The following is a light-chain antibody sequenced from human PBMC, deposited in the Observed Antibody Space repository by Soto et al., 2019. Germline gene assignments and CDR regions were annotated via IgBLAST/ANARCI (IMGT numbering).Light chain of an antibody. Sequence: QSALTQPASVSGSPGQSITISFAGSNGDIGGYNYVSWYRQYPGKAPKLIIFDVTDRPSGVSDRFSGSKSGNTASLTISGLQTGDEADYYCSSFTGSFTHVFVTGTKLTVL. V-gene: IGLV2-14*03. CDR3: SSFTGSFTHV. CDR1: NGDIGGYNY. CDR2: DVT. J-gene: IGLJ1*01.